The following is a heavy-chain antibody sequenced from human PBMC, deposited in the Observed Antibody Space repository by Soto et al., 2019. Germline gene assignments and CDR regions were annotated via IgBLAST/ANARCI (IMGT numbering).Heavy chain of an antibody. CDR2: ISGSGGST. J-gene: IGHJ6*02. CDR3: AKARTLYYYGMDV. V-gene: IGHV3-23*01. CDR1: GLTFSSYA. Sequence: GGSLRLSVEASGLTFSSYAISWVRQAPGKGLEWVSAISGSGGSTYYADSVKGRFTISRDNSKNTLYLQMNSLRAEDTAVYYCAKARTLYYYGMDVWGQGTTVTVSS.